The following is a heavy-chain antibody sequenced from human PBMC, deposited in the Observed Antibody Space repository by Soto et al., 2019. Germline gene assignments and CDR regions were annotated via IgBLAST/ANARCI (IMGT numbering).Heavy chain of an antibody. CDR2: ISSSSSYT. J-gene: IGHJ4*02. Sequence: GGSLRLSCAASGFTFSDYYMSWIRQAPGKGLEWVSYISSSSSYTNYADSVKGRFTISRDNAKNSLYLQMNSLRAEDTAVYYCARDRGILDYYDSSGYSHWGQGTLVTVSS. V-gene: IGHV3-11*06. D-gene: IGHD3-22*01. CDR1: GFTFSDYY. CDR3: ARDRGILDYYDSSGYSH.